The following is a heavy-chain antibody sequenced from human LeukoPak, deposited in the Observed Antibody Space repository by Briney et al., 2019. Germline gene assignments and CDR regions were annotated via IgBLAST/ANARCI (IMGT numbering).Heavy chain of an antibody. CDR3: ARVRGFGELLSPEYFDY. CDR1: GFTFSSYW. V-gene: IGHV3-7*01. J-gene: IGHJ4*02. CDR2: IKQDGSEK. D-gene: IGHD3-10*01. Sequence: GGSLRLSCAASGFTFSSYWMSWVRQAPGKGLEWVANIKQDGSEKYYVDSVKGRFTISRDNAKNSLYLQMNSLRAEDTAVYYCARVRGFGELLSPEYFDYWGQGTLVTVSS.